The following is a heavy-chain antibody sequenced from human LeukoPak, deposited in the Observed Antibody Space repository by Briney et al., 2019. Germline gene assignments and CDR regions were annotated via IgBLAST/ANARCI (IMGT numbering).Heavy chain of an antibody. Sequence: VASVKVSCKASGYTFTSYGISWVRQAPGQGLEWMGWISAYNGNTNYAQKLQGRVTMTTDTSTSTAYMELRSLRSDDTAVYYCARDYDYVWGSYQKYPPSYWGQGTLVTVSS. D-gene: IGHD3-16*02. CDR3: ARDYDYVWGSYQKYPPSY. V-gene: IGHV1-18*01. CDR1: GYTFTSYG. CDR2: ISAYNGNT. J-gene: IGHJ4*02.